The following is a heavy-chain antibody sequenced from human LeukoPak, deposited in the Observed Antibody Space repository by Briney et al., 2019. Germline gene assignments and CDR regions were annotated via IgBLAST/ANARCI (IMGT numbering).Heavy chain of an antibody. Sequence: VASVKVSCKASGYTFTSYDINWVRQATGQGLEWMGWMNPNSGNTGYAQKFQGRVTMTRNTSISTAYMELSSLRSEDTAVYYCATSVYRSSTSCYPPYYFDYWGQGTLVTVSS. D-gene: IGHD2-2*01. CDR2: MNPNSGNT. J-gene: IGHJ4*02. CDR1: GYTFTSYD. V-gene: IGHV1-8*01. CDR3: ATSVYRSSTSCYPPYYFDY.